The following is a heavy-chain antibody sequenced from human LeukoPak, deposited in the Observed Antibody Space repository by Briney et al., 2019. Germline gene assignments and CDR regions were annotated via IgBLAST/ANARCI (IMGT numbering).Heavy chain of an antibody. CDR1: GGSISSYY. CDR2: IYYSGST. D-gene: IGHD6-19*01. Sequence: PSETLSLTCTVSGGSISSYYWSWIRQPPGKGLEWIGYIYYSGSTNYNPSLKSRVTISVDTSKNQFSLKLSSVTAADTAVYYCTRHGLSSGWYFEYFQHWGQGTLVTVSS. CDR3: TRHGLSSGWYFEYFQH. J-gene: IGHJ1*01. V-gene: IGHV4-59*08.